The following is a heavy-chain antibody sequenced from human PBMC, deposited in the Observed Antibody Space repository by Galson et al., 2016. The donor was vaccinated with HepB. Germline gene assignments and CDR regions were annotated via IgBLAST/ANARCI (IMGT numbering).Heavy chain of an antibody. Sequence: SLRLSCAASGFTFSSYGMHWVRQAPGKGLEWVAVISNDGSNKYYADSVKGRFSISRDNSKNTPYVQMNSLGAEDTAVYYCPKELKSRGYYPYFDQWGQGTLVTVSS. CDR3: PKELKSRGYYPYFDQ. CDR2: ISNDGSNK. J-gene: IGHJ4*02. V-gene: IGHV3-30*18. CDR1: GFTFSSYG. D-gene: IGHD3-22*01.